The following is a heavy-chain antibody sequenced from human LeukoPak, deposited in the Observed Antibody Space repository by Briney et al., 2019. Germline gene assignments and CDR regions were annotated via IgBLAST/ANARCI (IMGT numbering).Heavy chain of an antibody. J-gene: IGHJ4*02. CDR3: ARDSGHSRHLDY. Sequence: GSLRLSWAVSGFTFSSYEMNWVRQAPGKGLEWVSYISSAGGTIYYADSVKGRFTISRDNAKNSLFLQMNSLRAEDTAVYYCARDSGHSRHLDYWGQGTLVTVSS. D-gene: IGHD5-18*01. CDR2: ISSAGGTI. CDR1: GFTFSSYE. V-gene: IGHV3-48*03.